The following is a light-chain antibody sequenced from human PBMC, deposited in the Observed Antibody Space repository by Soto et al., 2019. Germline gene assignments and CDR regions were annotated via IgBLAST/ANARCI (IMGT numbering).Light chain of an antibody. J-gene: IGKJ1*01. CDR2: DAS. Sequence: DIQMTQSPSTLSASVGDRVTITCRASQSVSSWLAWYQQKPGKAPKLLIYDASSLESGVPSRFSGSGSGTEFTLTISCLQPDDFETYYCQQYSNFWTFGQGTKVEVK. V-gene: IGKV1-5*01. CDR1: QSVSSW. CDR3: QQYSNFWT.